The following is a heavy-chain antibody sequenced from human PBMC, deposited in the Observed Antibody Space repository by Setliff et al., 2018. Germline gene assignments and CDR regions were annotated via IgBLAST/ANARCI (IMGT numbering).Heavy chain of an antibody. D-gene: IGHD5-18*01. CDR2: IGSDGSFT. CDR3: LREDKAMDFDY. V-gene: IGHV3-74*01. J-gene: IGHJ4*02. Sequence: PGESLKISCEASGFSLSNYIMHWVRQAPGKGLVWVSRIGSDGSFTNYADSVKGRFTISRDNAKNTLFLQMRSLRAEDTAVYYCLREDKAMDFDYWGQGTRVTVSS. CDR1: GFSLSNYI.